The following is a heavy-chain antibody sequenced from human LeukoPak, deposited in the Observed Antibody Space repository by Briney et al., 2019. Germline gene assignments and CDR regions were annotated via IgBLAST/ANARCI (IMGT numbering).Heavy chain of an antibody. V-gene: IGHV4-39*07. Sequence: SETLSLTCTVSGGSISSSSYYWGWIRQPPGKGLEWIGSIYYSGSTYYNPSLKSRVTISVDTSKNQFSLKLSSVTAADTAVYYCARGRTDIRFLEWLLLGNFDYWGQGTLVTVSS. D-gene: IGHD3-3*01. CDR1: GGSISSSSYY. CDR3: ARGRTDIRFLEWLLLGNFDY. J-gene: IGHJ4*02. CDR2: IYYSGST.